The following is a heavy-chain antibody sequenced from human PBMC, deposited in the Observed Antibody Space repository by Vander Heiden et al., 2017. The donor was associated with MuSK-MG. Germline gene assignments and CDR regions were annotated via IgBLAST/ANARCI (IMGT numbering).Heavy chain of an antibody. J-gene: IGHJ5*02. CDR1: GGSFSGYY. CDR2: INHSGST. CDR3: ARGHGILIVGGPAAHVWFDP. Sequence: QVQLQQWGAGLLKPSETLSLTCAVYGGSFSGYYWRWIRQPPGKGLEWIGEINHSGSTNYNPSIKRRVTIAVDTSKNQFSLKLSSVTAAETAVYYCARGHGILIVGGPAAHVWFDPWGQGTMVTVYS. V-gene: IGHV4-34*01. D-gene: IGHD2-2*01.